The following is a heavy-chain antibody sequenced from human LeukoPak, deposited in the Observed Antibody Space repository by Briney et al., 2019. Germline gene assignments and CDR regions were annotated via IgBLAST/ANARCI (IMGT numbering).Heavy chain of an antibody. D-gene: IGHD2-2*01. CDR3: ARGSLEYCSSTSCYWFDP. CDR1: GGSVSSGSYY. V-gene: IGHV4-61*01. CDR2: IYYSGST. J-gene: IGHJ5*02. Sequence: SETLSLTCAVSGGSVSSGSYYWSWIRQPPGKGLEWIGYIYYSGSTNYNPSLKSRVTISVDTSKNQFSLKLSSVTAADTAVYYCARGSLEYCSSTSCYWFDPWGQGTLVTVSS.